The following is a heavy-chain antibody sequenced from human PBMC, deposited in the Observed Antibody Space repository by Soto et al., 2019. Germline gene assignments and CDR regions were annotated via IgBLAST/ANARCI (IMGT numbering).Heavy chain of an antibody. CDR1: GFTFSDSY. CDR2: ISSSSSYT. CDR3: ARDMFGWLRLFEGGVVVGAPTVMDIPNPLQSLP. V-gene: IGHV3-11*05. D-gene: IGHD1-26*01. J-gene: IGHJ5*02. Sequence: AVSLRLSCAASGFTFSDSYMSWIRQAPGKGLEWVSYISSSSSYTKYADSVKGRFTISRDNAQNSLYLQMNSLRAEDTAVYYCARDMFGWLRLFEGGVVVGAPTVMDIPNPLQSLPWG.